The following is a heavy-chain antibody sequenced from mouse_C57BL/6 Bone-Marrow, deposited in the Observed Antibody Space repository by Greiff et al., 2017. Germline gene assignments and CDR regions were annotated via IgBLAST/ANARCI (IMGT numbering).Heavy chain of an antibody. V-gene: IGHV1-74*01. CDR1: GYTFTSYW. CDR3: AIPLLDAGSSYDAMDY. J-gene: IGHJ4*01. CDR2: IHPSDSDT. Sequence: QVQLQQSGAELVKPGASVKVSCKASGYTFTSYWMHWVKQRPGQGLEWIGRIHPSDSDTNYNQKFKGKATLTVDKSSSTANMQLSSLTSEDPAGYDGAIPLLDAGSSYDAMDYWGQGTSVTVSS. D-gene: IGHD1-1*01.